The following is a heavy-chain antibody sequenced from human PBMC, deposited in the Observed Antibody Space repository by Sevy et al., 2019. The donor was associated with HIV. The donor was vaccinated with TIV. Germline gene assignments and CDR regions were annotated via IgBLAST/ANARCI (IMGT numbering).Heavy chain of an antibody. CDR2: IFYSGST. V-gene: IGHV4-31*03. CDR3: ARGAAVAGSFYFDY. Sequence: SETLSLTCTVSGGPISSGAYYWNWFRQHPGKGLEWLGYIFYSGSTYYNPSLKSRLTISIDTSKNQFSLKLSSVSAADTAVYYCARGAAVAGSFYFDYWGQGTLVTVSS. CDR1: GGPISSGAYY. J-gene: IGHJ4*02. D-gene: IGHD6-19*01.